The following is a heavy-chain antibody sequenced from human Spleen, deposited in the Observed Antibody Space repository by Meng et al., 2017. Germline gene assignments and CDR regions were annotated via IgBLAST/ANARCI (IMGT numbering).Heavy chain of an antibody. CDR3: ASFLPWFGGFDY. J-gene: IGHJ4*02. CDR1: GLSFSSYE. V-gene: IGHV3-48*03. CDR2: ISSSGSTI. Sequence: GGSLRLSCAVSGLSFSSYEFNWVRQAPGKGLEWVSYISSSGSTIRYADSVKGRFSISRDNAKNSLHLQMNSLRAEDTAVYYCASFLPWFGGFDYWGQGTLVTVSS. D-gene: IGHD3-10*01.